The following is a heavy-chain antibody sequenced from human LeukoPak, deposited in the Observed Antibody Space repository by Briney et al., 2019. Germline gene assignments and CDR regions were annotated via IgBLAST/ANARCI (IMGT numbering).Heavy chain of an antibody. CDR3: AKVMYSSSWADAFDI. D-gene: IGHD6-13*01. V-gene: IGHV3-74*01. CDR2: INNDGVST. Sequence: GGSLRLSCATSGFTLSSYWMHWVRQVPGKGLEWLSRINNDGVSTSYADSVKGRFTISRDNAKNTLYLQMNSLRAEDTAVYYCAKVMYSSSWADAFDIWGQGTMVTVSS. J-gene: IGHJ3*02. CDR1: GFTLSSYW.